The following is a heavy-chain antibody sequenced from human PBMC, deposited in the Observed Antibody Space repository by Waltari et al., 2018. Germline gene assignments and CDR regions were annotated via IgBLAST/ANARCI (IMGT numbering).Heavy chain of an antibody. J-gene: IGHJ4*02. Sequence: QVQLQESGPGLVKPSQTLSLTCTVSGGSISSGSYYWSWIRQPAGKGLEWIGRIYTSGSTNYNPSLKSRVTILVDTSKNQFSLKLSSVTAADTAVYYCARGRYYYDSSGYSDYFDYWGQGTLVTVSS. CDR1: GGSISSGSYY. CDR3: ARGRYYYDSSGYSDYFDY. D-gene: IGHD3-22*01. V-gene: IGHV4-61*02. CDR2: IYTSGST.